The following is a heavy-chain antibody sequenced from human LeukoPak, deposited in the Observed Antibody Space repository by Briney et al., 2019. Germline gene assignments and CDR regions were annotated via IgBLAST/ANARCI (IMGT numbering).Heavy chain of an antibody. D-gene: IGHD2-15*01. V-gene: IGHV4-61*08. J-gene: IGHJ6*03. CDR3: ARDLGYCSGGSCYSPYYYMDV. CDR1: GGSISSGGYY. CDR2: IYYSGST. Sequence: SETLSLTCTVSGGSISSGGYYWSWIRQPPGKGLEWIGYIYYSGSTNYNPSLKSRVTISVDTSKNQFSLKLSSVTAADAAVYYCARDLGYCSGGSCYSPYYYMDVWGKGTTVTVSS.